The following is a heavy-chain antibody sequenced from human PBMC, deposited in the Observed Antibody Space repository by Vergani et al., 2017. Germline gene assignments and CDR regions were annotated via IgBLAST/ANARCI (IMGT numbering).Heavy chain of an antibody. CDR1: GFTFSSYS. J-gene: IGHJ5*02. D-gene: IGHD3-9*01. CDR2: ISSSSSYI. Sequence: EVQLVESGGGLVQPGGSLRLSCAASGFTFSSYSMNWVRQAPGKGLEWVSSISSSSSYIYYADSVKGRFTISRDNAKNSLYLQMNSLRAEDTAVYYCARGNYDILTGYSKYNWFDPWGQGTLVTVSS. CDR3: ARGNYDILTGYSKYNWFDP. V-gene: IGHV3-21*01.